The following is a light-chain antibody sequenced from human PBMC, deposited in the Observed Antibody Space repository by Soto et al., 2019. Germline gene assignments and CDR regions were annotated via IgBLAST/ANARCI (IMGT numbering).Light chain of an antibody. CDR2: GNS. V-gene: IGLV1-40*01. CDR3: QSYDTDVV. CDR1: SSNIGAGYD. Sequence: QSVLTQPPSVSGAPGQTVTISCTGSSSNIGAGYDVHWYQQLPGTAPKLLIYGNSNRPSGVPDRFSGSKSGTSASLAITGLQAEDEADYSCQSYDTDVVFGGGTKLTVL. J-gene: IGLJ2*01.